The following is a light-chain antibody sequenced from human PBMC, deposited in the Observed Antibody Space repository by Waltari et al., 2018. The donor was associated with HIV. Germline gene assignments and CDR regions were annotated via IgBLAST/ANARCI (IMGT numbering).Light chain of an antibody. CDR3: QQYKNRTPLT. CDR2: GAA. J-gene: IGKJ4*01. CDR1: EGVGSN. V-gene: IGKV3-15*01. Sequence: RAREGVGSNLIRYHNQPGQAPRLLVYGAAIRATGIPASFTGSGSGTGLSLTIIRLQSREFAVYYCQQYKNRTPLTFGGGTTVEI.